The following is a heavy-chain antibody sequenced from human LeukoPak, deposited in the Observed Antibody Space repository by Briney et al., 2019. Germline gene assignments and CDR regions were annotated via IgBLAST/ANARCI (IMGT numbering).Heavy chain of an antibody. Sequence: SVKVSRKASGGTFSSYAISWVRQAPGQGLEWMGGIIPIFGTANYAQKFQGRVTITADESTSTAYMELSSLRSEDTAVYYCARFYDIWNWFDPWGQGTLVTVSS. CDR2: IIPIFGTA. CDR1: GGTFSSYA. CDR3: ARFYDIWNWFDP. J-gene: IGHJ5*02. V-gene: IGHV1-69*13. D-gene: IGHD3-9*01.